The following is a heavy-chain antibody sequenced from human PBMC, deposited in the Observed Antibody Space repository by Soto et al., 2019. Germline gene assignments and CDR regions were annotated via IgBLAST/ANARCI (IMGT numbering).Heavy chain of an antibody. CDR2: ISSSSSTI. J-gene: IGHJ4*02. CDR3: AKDLYDSSGYYF. V-gene: IGHV3-48*01. Sequence: PGGSLRLSCAASGFTFSSYSMNWVRQAPGKGLEWVSYISSSSSTIYYADSVKGRFTISRDNAKNTLYLQMNSLRAEDTAVYYCAKDLYDSSGYYFWGQGTLVTVSS. D-gene: IGHD3-22*01. CDR1: GFTFSSYS.